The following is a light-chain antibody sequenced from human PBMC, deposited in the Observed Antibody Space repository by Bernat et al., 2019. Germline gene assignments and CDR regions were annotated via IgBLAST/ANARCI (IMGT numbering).Light chain of an antibody. CDR1: SSDVGGYNY. V-gene: IGLV2-11*01. J-gene: IGLJ3*02. CDR2: DVN. Sequence: QSALTQPRSVSGSPGQSVTISCTGTSSDVGGYNYVSWYQQHPGKAPKLMIYDVNKRPSGVPDRFSGSKSGNTASLTISGLQAEDEADYYCCSYAGNSAWVCGGGTKVTVL. CDR3: CSYAGNSAWV.